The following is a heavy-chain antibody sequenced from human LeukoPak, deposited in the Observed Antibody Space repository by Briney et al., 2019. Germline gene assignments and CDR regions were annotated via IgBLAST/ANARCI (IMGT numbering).Heavy chain of an antibody. J-gene: IGHJ4*02. CDR1: GYSFTSYW. Sequence: GESLKISCKGSGYSFTSYWIGWVRQMPGKGLEWMGIIYPGDSDTRYSPSFQGQVTISADKSISTAYLQWSSLKASDTAMYYCARLTPSITMVRGGDFDYWGQGTLVTVSS. V-gene: IGHV5-51*01. CDR2: IYPGDSDT. D-gene: IGHD3-10*01. CDR3: ARLTPSITMVRGGDFDY.